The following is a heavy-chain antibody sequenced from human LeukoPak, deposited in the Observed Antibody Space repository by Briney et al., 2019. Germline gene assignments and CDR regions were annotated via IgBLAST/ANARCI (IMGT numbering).Heavy chain of an antibody. D-gene: IGHD5-12*01. CDR2: ISSSGSTI. CDR1: GFTFSSYE. J-gene: IGHJ6*02. CDR3: ARRSGYDYAYYYGMDV. V-gene: IGHV3-48*03. Sequence: GGSLRLSCAASGFTFSSYEMNWVRQAPGKGLEWVSYISSSGSTIYYADSVKGRFTISRDNAKNSLYLQMNSLRAEDTAVYYCARRSGYDYAYYYGMDVWGQGTTVTVSS.